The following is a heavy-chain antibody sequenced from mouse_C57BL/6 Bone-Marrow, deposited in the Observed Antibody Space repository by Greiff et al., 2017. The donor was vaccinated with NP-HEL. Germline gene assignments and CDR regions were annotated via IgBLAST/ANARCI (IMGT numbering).Heavy chain of an antibody. CDR1: GFTFSDYG. CDR2: ISSGSSTI. Sequence: EVKLVESGGGLVKPGGSLKLSCAASGFTFSDYGMHWVRQAPEKGLEWVAYISSGSSTIYYADTVKGRFTISRDNAKTTLFLQMTSLRSEDTAMYYCARPYYGSSYWYFDVWGTGTTVTVSS. D-gene: IGHD1-1*01. J-gene: IGHJ1*03. CDR3: ARPYYGSSYWYFDV. V-gene: IGHV5-17*01.